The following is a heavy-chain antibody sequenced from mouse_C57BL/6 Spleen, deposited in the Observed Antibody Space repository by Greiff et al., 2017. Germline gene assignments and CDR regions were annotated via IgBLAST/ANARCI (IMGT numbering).Heavy chain of an antibody. J-gene: IGHJ4*01. CDR1: GFTFNTYA. Sequence: EVKLVESGGGLVQPKGSLKLSCAASGFTFNTYAMHWVRQAPGKGLEWVARIRSKSSNYATYYADSVKDRFTISRDDSQSMLYLQMNSLKTEDTAMYYCVREYYYGSKEGLDAMDYWGQGTSVTVSS. V-gene: IGHV10-3*01. CDR3: VREYYYGSKEGLDAMDY. CDR2: IRSKSSNYAT. D-gene: IGHD1-1*01.